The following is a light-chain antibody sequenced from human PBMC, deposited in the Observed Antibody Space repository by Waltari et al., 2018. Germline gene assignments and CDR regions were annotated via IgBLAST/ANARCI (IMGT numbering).Light chain of an antibody. CDR2: AVS. Sequence: QSALTQPASVSGSPGQSITISCTGTSSDVGSYTLVSWYQQHPGKAPKLIIYAVSKRPSGASARFSGSKSGNTASLTISGLQAEYEADYYCCSYAGSTTRWVFGGGTKLTVL. J-gene: IGLJ3*02. V-gene: IGLV2-23*02. CDR1: SSDVGSYTL. CDR3: CSYAGSTTRWV.